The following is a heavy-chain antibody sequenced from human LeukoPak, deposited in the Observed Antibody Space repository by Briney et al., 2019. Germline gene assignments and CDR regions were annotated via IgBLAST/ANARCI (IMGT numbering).Heavy chain of an antibody. D-gene: IGHD4-17*01. Sequence: SVKVSCKASGGTFSSYAISWVRQAPGQGLEWMGGIIPIFGTANYAQKFQGRVPITADESTSTAYMELSSLRSEDTAVYYCARDRDGDYKSYYYYYGMDVWGQGTTVTASS. CDR3: ARDRDGDYKSYYYYYGMDV. V-gene: IGHV1-69*13. J-gene: IGHJ6*02. CDR2: IIPIFGTA. CDR1: GGTFSSYA.